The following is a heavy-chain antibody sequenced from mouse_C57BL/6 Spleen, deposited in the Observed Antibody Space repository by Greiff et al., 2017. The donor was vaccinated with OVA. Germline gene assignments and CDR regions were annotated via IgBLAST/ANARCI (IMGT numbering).Heavy chain of an antibody. CDR2: IYPRSGNT. V-gene: IGHV1-81*01. J-gene: IGHJ4*01. CDR3: ARRCGYDGDYDAMDD. D-gene: IGHD2-2*01. CDR1: GYTFTSYG. Sequence: VQLQQSGAELARPGASVKLSCKASGYTFTSYGISWVKQRTGQGLEWIGEIYPRSGNTYYNAKFKGKATLTADKSSSTAYMELRSLTSEDSAVYVWARRCGYDGDYDAMDDWGQGTSVTVSS.